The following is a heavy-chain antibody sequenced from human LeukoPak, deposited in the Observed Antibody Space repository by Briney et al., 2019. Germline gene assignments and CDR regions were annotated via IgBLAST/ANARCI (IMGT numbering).Heavy chain of an antibody. Sequence: SVKVSCKASGGTFSSYAISWVRQAPGQGLEWMGGIIPIFGTANYAQKFQGRVTITADESTSTAYMELSSLRSEDTAVYYCASDSNCSSTSCLLMRYMDVWGKGTTVTVSS. D-gene: IGHD2-2*01. CDR1: GGTFSSYA. V-gene: IGHV1-69*13. CDR3: ASDSNCSSTSCLLMRYMDV. J-gene: IGHJ6*03. CDR2: IIPIFGTA.